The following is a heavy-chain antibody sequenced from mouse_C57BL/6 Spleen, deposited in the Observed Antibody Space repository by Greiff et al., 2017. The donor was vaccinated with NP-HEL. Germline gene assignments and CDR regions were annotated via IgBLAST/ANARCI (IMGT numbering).Heavy chain of an antibody. CDR2: IYPGDGDT. CDR3: ARLSDDYDGFAY. CDR1: GYAFSSYW. D-gene: IGHD2-4*01. Sequence: VQLQESGAELVKPGASVKISCKASGYAFSSYWMNWVKQRPGKGLEWIGQIYPGDGDTNYNGKFKGKATLTADKSSSTAYMQLSSLTSEDSAVYFCARLSDDYDGFAYWGQGTLVTVSA. V-gene: IGHV1-80*01. J-gene: IGHJ3*01.